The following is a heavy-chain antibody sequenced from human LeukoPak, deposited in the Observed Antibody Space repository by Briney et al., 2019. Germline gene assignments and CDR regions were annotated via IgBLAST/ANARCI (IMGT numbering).Heavy chain of an antibody. V-gene: IGHV1-69*13. CDR2: IIPMYGTT. CDR1: GGTFSTYA. Sequence: ASVKVSCKASGGTFSTYAINWVRQAPGQGLEWMGGIIPMYGTTNYAQKFQGRVTIIADESTSTAYMELSSLTSEGTAVYYCARGLAPPGVINLNWFDSWGQGTLVTVSS. D-gene: IGHD3-16*02. J-gene: IGHJ5*01. CDR3: ARGLAPPGVINLNWFDS.